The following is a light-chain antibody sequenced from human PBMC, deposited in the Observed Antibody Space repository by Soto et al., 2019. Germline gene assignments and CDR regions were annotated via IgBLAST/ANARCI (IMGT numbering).Light chain of an antibody. V-gene: IGLV2-23*01. CDR3: CSYAGSRVV. CDR1: SSDVGSYNL. CDR2: EGS. Sequence: QSVLTQPASVSGSPGQSITISCTGTSSDVGSYNLVSWYQQHPGKAPKLMIYEGSKRPSGVSNRFSGSNSGNTASLTIYGLQAEDEAGSYCCSYAGSRVVFGGGTKLAVL. J-gene: IGLJ2*01.